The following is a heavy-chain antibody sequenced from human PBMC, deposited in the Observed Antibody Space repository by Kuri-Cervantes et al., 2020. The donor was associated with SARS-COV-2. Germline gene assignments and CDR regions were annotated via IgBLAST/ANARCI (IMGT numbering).Heavy chain of an antibody. CDR1: GFTVSSNY. CDR3: ARDTGGYDTYGMDV. Sequence: GGSLRLSCAASGFTVSSNYMSWVRQAPGKGLEWVSVIYSGGSTYYADSVKGRFTISRDNSKNTLYLQMNSLRAEDTAVYYCARDTGGYDTYGMDVWGQGTTVTVSS. D-gene: IGHD5-12*01. CDR2: IYSGGST. J-gene: IGHJ6*02. V-gene: IGHV3-66*01.